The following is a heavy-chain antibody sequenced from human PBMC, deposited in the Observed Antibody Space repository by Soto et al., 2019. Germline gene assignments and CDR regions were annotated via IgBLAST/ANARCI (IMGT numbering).Heavy chain of an antibody. CDR1: GFTFSSYW. D-gene: IGHD6-19*01. V-gene: IGHV3-7*01. CDR2: IKQDGSEK. J-gene: IGHJ3*02. Sequence: GGSLRLSCAASGFTFSSYWMSWVRQAPGKGLEWVANIKQDGSEKYYVDSVKGRFTISRDNAKNSLYLQMNSLRAEDTAVYYCARVRSGGWSAFDIWGQGTMVTVSS. CDR3: ARVRSGGWSAFDI.